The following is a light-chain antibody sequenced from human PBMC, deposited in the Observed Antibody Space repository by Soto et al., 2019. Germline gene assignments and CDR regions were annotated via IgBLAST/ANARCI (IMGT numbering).Light chain of an antibody. Sequence: EIVMTQSPATLSVSPGERATLSCGASQSVSSNLAWYQQKPGQAPRLLIYGASTRATGIPARFSGSGSGTEFTLTISSLQSEDFAVYYCQQYNNTPPVTFGPGTNVDIK. CDR1: QSVSSN. CDR3: QQYNNTPPVT. V-gene: IGKV3D-15*01. CDR2: GAS. J-gene: IGKJ3*01.